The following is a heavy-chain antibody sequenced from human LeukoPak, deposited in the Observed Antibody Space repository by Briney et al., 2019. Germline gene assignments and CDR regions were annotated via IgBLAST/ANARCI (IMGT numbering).Heavy chain of an antibody. CDR2: ISYSGST. CDR1: GGSIRSSSYY. CDR3: AREVGYSSSWMGGDFYYYGTDV. Sequence: PSETLSLTCTVSGGSIRSSSYYWGWIRQPPGKGLEWIGTISYSGSTYYHPSLKSRVTISVDTSKNQFSLKLSSVTAAATAVFYCAREVGYSSSWMGGDFYYYGTDVWGQGTTVTVSS. J-gene: IGHJ6*02. D-gene: IGHD6-13*01. V-gene: IGHV4-39*02.